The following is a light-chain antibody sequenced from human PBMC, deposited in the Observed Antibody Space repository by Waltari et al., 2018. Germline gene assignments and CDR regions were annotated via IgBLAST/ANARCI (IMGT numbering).Light chain of an antibody. CDR3: SSYTSSSTYV. CDR2: EVS. V-gene: IGLV2-14*01. J-gene: IGLJ1*01. CDR1: SSDVGGYTY. Sequence: QSALTQPASVSGSPGQSIPTPCTGTSSDVGGYTYASCYQQHPGKAPKLMIYEVSTRPSGVSNRFSGSKSGNTASLTISGLQAEDEADYYCSSYTSSSTYVFGTGTKVTVL.